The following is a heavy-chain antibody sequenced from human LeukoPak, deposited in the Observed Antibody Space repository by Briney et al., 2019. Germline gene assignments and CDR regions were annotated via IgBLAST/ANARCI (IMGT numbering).Heavy chain of an antibody. CDR1: GYTFTSYG. CDR2: ISAYNGNT. V-gene: IGHV1-18*01. J-gene: IGHJ4*02. D-gene: IGHD6-13*01. Sequence: ASVKVSCKASGYTFTSYGISWVRQAPGQGLEWMGWISAYNGNTNYAQKLQGRVTMTTDTSTSTAYMELSSLTSDDTAVYYCARWRGYSSGWSGPFDDWGQGTLVTVSS. CDR3: ARWRGYSSGWSGPFDD.